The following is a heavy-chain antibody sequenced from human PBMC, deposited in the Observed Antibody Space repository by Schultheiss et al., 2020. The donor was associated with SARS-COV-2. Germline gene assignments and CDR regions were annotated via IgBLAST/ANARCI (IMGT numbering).Heavy chain of an antibody. Sequence: ASVKVSCKASGYTFTSYYMHWVRQAPGQGLEWMGIINPSGGSTSYAQKFQGRVTMTRDTSTSTVYMELSSLRSEDTAVYYCARDQASTYSSGWYAYFDYWGQGTLVTVSS. CDR2: INPSGGST. CDR3: ARDQASTYSSGWYAYFDY. D-gene: IGHD6-19*01. J-gene: IGHJ4*02. V-gene: IGHV1-46*03. CDR1: GYTFTSYY.